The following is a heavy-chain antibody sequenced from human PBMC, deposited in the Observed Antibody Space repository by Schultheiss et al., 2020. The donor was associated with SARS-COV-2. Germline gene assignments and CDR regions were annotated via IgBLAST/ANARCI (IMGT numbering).Heavy chain of an antibody. CDR2: INPNSGGT. D-gene: IGHD4-11*01. CDR1: GYTFTGYY. J-gene: IGHJ5*02. Sequence: ASVKVSCKASGYTFTGYYMHWVRQAPGQGLEWMGWINPNSGGTNYAQKFQGRVTMTTDTSTSTAYMELRSLRSDDTAVYYCARRGVTGHWFDPWGQGTLVTVSS. V-gene: IGHV1-2*02. CDR3: ARRGVTGHWFDP.